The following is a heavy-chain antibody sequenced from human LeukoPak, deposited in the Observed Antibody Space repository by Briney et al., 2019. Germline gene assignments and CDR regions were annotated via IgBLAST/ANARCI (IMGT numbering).Heavy chain of an antibody. CDR1: GFTFSNYR. CDR3: ARDLTGTGAFDI. CDR2: MSSSSSYI. V-gene: IGHV3-21*04. J-gene: IGHJ3*02. Sequence: GGSLRLSCAASGFTFSNYRMNWVRQAPGKGLEWVSSMSSSSSYIYYADSVKGRFTISRDNAKNSLYLQVNSLRAEDTAVYYCARDLTGTGAFDIWGQGTMVTVSS. D-gene: IGHD3-10*01.